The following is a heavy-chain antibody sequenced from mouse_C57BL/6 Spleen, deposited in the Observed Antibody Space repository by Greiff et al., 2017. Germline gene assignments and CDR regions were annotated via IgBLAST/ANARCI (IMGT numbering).Heavy chain of an antibody. CDR3: ARNDEYDGYFDV. CDR1: GYSITSGYY. V-gene: IGHV3-6*01. J-gene: IGHJ1*03. CDR2: FRSDGSN. D-gene: IGHD2-4*01. Sequence: EVQLEESGPGLVKPSPSLSLTCSVTGYSITSGYYWNWIRQFPGNQLEWMGYFRSDGSNNYNPSLNNRISITRDTSKNQFFLKLNSVTTEDTATYDCARNDEYDGYFDVWGTGTTVTVSS.